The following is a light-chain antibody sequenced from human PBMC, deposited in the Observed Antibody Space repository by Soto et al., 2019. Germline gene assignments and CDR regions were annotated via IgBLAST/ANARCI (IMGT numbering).Light chain of an antibody. CDR2: RND. Sequence: QSVLTQPPSVSGAPGQTVTISCTGSSSNIGADFDVHWYQHLPGTAPKLLISRNDNRPSGVPDRFSGSKSGTSASLAITGLQVEDEGDYYCQSRDSSLSSSWVFVGGTKLPVL. V-gene: IGLV1-40*01. CDR1: SSNIGADFD. J-gene: IGLJ3*02. CDR3: QSRDSSLSSSWV.